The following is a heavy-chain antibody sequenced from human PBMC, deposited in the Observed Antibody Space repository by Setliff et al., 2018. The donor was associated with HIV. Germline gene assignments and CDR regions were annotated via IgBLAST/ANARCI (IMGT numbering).Heavy chain of an antibody. CDR3: ARQPRWLQFPRYFDY. D-gene: IGHD5-12*01. CDR1: GISINGYY. J-gene: IGHJ4*02. CDR2: VSSIGNT. V-gene: IGHV4-59*08. Sequence: SETLSLTCSVSGISINGYYWSWIRQSLRTRLEWIGYVSSIGNTNYNPSLKSRVTISVDTSKNQFSLKLSSVTAADTAVYYCARQPRWLQFPRYFDYWGQGTLVTVSS.